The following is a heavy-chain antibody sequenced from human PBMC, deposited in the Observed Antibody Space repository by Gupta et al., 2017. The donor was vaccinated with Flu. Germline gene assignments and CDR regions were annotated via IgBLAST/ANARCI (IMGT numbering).Heavy chain of an antibody. Sequence: QMQLVQSGTAARNPGSSVNVSCKSSGCPPPPLVTPWLRQPPATGPESLGGIIPTFGTTDYAQKLQDRLTITADKSTNTVYMELRSLTSDDTAVYYCATFSEVVPDYGDIFITSAYFNNPMDVWGPGTTVTVS. V-gene: IGHV1-69*06. CDR1: GCPPPPLV. CDR3: ATFSEVVPDYGDIFITSAYFNNPMDV. J-gene: IGHJ6*02. CDR2: IIPTFGTT. D-gene: IGHD4-17*01.